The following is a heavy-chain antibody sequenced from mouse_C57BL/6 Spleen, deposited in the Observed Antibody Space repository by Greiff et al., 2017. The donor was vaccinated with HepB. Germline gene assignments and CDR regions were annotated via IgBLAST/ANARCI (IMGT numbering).Heavy chain of an antibody. D-gene: IGHD2-5*01. J-gene: IGHJ3*01. CDR1: GYSITSGYS. V-gene: IGHV3-6*01. CDR3: ARSNYWFAY. CDR2: ISYDGSN. Sequence: EVKLQESGPGLVKPSQSLSLTCSVTGYSITSGYSWNWIRQFPGNKLEWMGYISYDGSNNYNPSLKNRISITRDTSKNQFFLKLNSVTTEDTATYYCARSNYWFAYWGQGTLVTVSA.